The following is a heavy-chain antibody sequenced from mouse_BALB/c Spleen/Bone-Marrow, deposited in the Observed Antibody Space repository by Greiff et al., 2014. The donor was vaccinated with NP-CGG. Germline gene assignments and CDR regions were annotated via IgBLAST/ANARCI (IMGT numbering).Heavy chain of an antibody. CDR2: INPYNGDT. D-gene: IGHD1-1*01. Sequence: VHVKQSGPELVKPGASVKISCKAPGYSFTGYFMNWVKQSHGKSLEWIGRINPYNGDTFYNQKFKGKATLTVDKSSSTAHMELLSLTSEDSAVYYCGRSGYYGSSYFDVWGAGTTVTVAS. CDR1: GYSFTGYF. V-gene: IGHV1-37*01. CDR3: GRSGYYGSSYFDV. J-gene: IGHJ1*01.